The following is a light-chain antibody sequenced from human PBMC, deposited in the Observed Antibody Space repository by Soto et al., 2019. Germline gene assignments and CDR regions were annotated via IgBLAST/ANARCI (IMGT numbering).Light chain of an antibody. CDR3: RTWDRSQSAAL. J-gene: IGLJ7*01. CDR2: DND. CDR1: SFNIEENF. V-gene: IGLV1-51*01. Sequence: QSVLTQPPSVSAAPGQKVTISCSGSSFNIEENFVSWYQQFPGTAPKLLIYDNDKRPSGIPDRFSGSKSGTSATLDITRLQTGDEADYYCRTWDRSQSAALFGGGTQLTVL.